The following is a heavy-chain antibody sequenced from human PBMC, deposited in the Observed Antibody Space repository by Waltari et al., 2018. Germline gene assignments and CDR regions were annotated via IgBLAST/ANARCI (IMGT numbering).Heavy chain of an antibody. CDR3: ARAWISLILGATSAFDI. D-gene: IGHD1-26*01. CDR2: IYYSGST. CDR1: GGSISSRSYY. V-gene: IGHV4-39*07. J-gene: IGHJ3*02. Sequence: QLQLQESGPGLVKPSETLSLTCTVSGGSISSRSYYWGWIRQPPGKGLEWIGSIYYSGSTYYNPSLKSRVTISVDTSKNQFSLKLSSVTAADTAVYYCARAWISLILGATSAFDIWGQGTMVTVS.